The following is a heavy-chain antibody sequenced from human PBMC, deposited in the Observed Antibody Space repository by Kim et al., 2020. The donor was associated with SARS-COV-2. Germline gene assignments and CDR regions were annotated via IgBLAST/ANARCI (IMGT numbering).Heavy chain of an antibody. J-gene: IGHJ4*02. D-gene: IGHD2-2*01. V-gene: IGHV4-34*01. Sequence: SETLSLTCAVYGGSFSGYYWSWIRQPPGKGLEWIGEINHSGSTNYNPSLKSRVTISVDTSKNQFSLKLSSVTAADTAVYYCASTVVVVPAATLKEVGARRFDYWGQGTLVTVSS. CDR3: ASTVVVVPAATLKEVGARRFDY. CDR1: GGSFSGYY. CDR2: INHSGST.